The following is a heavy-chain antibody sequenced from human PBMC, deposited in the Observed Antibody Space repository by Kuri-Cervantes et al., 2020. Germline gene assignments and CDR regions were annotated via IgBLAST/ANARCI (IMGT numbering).Heavy chain of an antibody. CDR2: INPNSGGT. D-gene: IGHD2-21*01. CDR3: ARDQPYSGKYFFDY. CDR1: RYTFTKYF. V-gene: IGHV1-2*02. J-gene: IGHJ4*02. Sequence: ASVKVSCKASRYTFTKYFTQWVRQAPGQGLEWMGWINPNSGGTNYAQKFQGRVTMTRDTSINTAHMELSSLMSDDTAIYYCARDQPYSGKYFFDYWGQGTLVTISS.